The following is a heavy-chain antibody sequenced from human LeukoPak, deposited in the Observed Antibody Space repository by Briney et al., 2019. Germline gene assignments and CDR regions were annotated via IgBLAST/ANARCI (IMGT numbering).Heavy chain of an antibody. CDR1: EFTVSTSY. CDR3: ARGYGSGSYYYMDV. D-gene: IGHD3-10*01. V-gene: IGHV3-66*01. Sequence: GGSLRLSCAASEFTVSTSYMNWVRQAPGKGLEWVSVIYSGGTTYYADSVKGRFTISRDNAKNSLYLQMNSLRAEDTAVYYCARGYGSGSYYYMDVWGKGTTVTISS. J-gene: IGHJ6*03. CDR2: IYSGGTT.